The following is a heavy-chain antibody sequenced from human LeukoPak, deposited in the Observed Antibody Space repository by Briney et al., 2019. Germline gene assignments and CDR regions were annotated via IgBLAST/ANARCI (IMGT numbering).Heavy chain of an antibody. J-gene: IGHJ4*02. V-gene: IGHV3-7*01. D-gene: IGHD2-21*02. CDR3: AREGVTDFDY. Sequence: PGGSLRLSCAASGFTFSSYWMNWVRQAPGKGLEWVANIKQDGSEKFYVVSVKGRFTISRDNAKNSLYLQMNRLRAEDTAVYDCAREGVTDFDYWGQGTLVTVSS. CDR2: IKQDGSEK. CDR1: GFTFSSYW.